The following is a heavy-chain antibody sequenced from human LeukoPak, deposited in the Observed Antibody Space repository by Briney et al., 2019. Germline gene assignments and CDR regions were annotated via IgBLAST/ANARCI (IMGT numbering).Heavy chain of an antibody. Sequence: GGSLGLSCAASGFTFSSYGMHWVRQAPGKGLEWVAFIRYDGSNKYYADSVKGRFTISRDNSKNTLYLQMNSLRAEDTAVYYCAKDDYYDTSGYRDWGQGTLVTVSS. V-gene: IGHV3-30*02. J-gene: IGHJ4*02. D-gene: IGHD3-22*01. CDR2: IRYDGSNK. CDR1: GFTFSSYG. CDR3: AKDDYYDTSGYRD.